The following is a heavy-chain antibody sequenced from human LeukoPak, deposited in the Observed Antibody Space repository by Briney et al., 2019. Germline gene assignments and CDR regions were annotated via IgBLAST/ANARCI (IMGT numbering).Heavy chain of an antibody. D-gene: IGHD3-22*01. CDR2: MNPNGGSV. CDR3: ARSPGSGYYHYYFDY. CDR1: GYTFTIYY. V-gene: IGHV1-46*01. Sequence: ASVKVSCKASGYTFTIYYMHWVRQAPGQGLEWMGIMNPNGGSVTYAQKFQGRVTMTWDMSTSTVYMELSSLRSEDTAVYYCARSPGSGYYHYYFDYWGQGTLVTVSS. J-gene: IGHJ4*02.